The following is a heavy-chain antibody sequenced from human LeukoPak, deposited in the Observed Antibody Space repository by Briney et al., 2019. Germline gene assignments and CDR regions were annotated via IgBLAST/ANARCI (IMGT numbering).Heavy chain of an antibody. CDR3: ARGRASSSWYDYYYYMDV. D-gene: IGHD6-13*01. CDR1: GGSFSGYY. J-gene: IGHJ6*03. V-gene: IGHV4-34*01. Sequence: PSETLSLTCAVYGGSFSGYYWSWIRQPPGKGLEWIGEINHSGSTNYNPSLKSRVTISVDTSKNQFSLKLSSVTAADTAVYYCARGRASSSWYDYYYYMDVWGKGTTVTVSS. CDR2: INHSGST.